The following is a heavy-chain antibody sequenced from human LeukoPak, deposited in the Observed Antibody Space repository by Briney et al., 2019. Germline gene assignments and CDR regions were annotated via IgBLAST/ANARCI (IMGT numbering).Heavy chain of an antibody. V-gene: IGHV1-2*02. CDR3: ARRPINCIITNCYVDY. D-gene: IGHD2-2*01. CDR2: MNPNSGDT. Sequence: ASVKVSCKASVYTFINFYIHWVRQAPGQGLEWMGWMNPNSGDTSYAREFQDRVTMSRDTSLSTAYMELSRLRSDDTAVYFCARRPINCIITNCYVDYWGQGTLVTVSS. CDR1: VYTFINFY. J-gene: IGHJ4*02.